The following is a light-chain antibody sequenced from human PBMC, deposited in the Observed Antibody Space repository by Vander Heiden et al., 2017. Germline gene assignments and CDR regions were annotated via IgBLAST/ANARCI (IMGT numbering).Light chain of an antibody. CDR1: QIINNY. CDR3: QQSYSTPPYT. J-gene: IGKJ2*01. Sequence: DIQLTQAPSSLSASVGDRVTITCRASQIINNYLNWYQQKPGKAPKLLIYAASTLQSGVPSRFSGSGSGTAFTLTISSLQPEDFATYYCQQSYSTPPYTFGQGTKLXIK. CDR2: AAS. V-gene: IGKV1-39*01.